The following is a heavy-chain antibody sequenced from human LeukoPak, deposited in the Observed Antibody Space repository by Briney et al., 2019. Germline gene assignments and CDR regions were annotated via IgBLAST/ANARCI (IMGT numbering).Heavy chain of an antibody. J-gene: IGHJ4*02. CDR1: GYTSTGYY. CDR3: ARRCDTSSYYTYYFDY. Sequence: ASVKVSCKASGYTSTGYYMHWVRQAPGQGLEWMGWINPNSGSTNYAQKFQGRVTMTRDTSISTAYMELSRLRSDDTAVYFCARRCDTSSYYTYYFDYWGQGTLVTVSS. CDR2: INPNSGST. D-gene: IGHD3-22*01. V-gene: IGHV1-2*02.